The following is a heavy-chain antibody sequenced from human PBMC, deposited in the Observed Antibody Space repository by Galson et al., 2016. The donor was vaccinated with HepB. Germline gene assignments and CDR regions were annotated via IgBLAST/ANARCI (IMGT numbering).Heavy chain of an antibody. Sequence: SLRLSCAASGFIFSASGMHWVRQAPGKRPEWLAVISFDGNMKFYADSVQGRFTISRDNSNNTVSLQMNRLRPEGTAIYYCAKGGAIGMGLASPDSWGQGDLVTVSS. CDR2: ISFDGNMK. J-gene: IGHJ5*02. D-gene: IGHD5-24*01. CDR1: GFIFSASG. V-gene: IGHV3-30*18. CDR3: AKGGAIGMGLASPDS.